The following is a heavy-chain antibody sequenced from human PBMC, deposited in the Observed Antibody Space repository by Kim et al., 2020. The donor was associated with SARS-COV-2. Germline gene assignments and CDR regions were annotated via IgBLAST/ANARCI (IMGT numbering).Heavy chain of an antibody. D-gene: IGHD6-19*01. CDR3: ARGHPHSSGWYVVYYYYGMDA. CDR2: TYYRSKWYN. CDR1: GDSVSSNSAA. V-gene: IGHV6-1*01. J-gene: IGHJ6*02. Sequence: SQTLSLTCAISGDSVSSNSAAWNWIRQSPSRGLEWLGRTYYRSKWYNDYAVSVKSRITINPDTSKNQFSLQLNSVTPEDTAVYYCARGHPHSSGWYVVYYYYGMDAWGQGTAVTVSS.